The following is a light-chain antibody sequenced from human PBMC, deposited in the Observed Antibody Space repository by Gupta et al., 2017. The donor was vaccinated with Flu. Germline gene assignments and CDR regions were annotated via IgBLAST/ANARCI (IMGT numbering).Light chain of an antibody. CDR3: QQRSNWPPIFT. J-gene: IGKJ3*01. CDR1: QSVSSY. V-gene: IGKV3-11*01. CDR2: DAS. Sequence: TLSLSPGEIATLSCRASQSVSSYLAWYQQKPGQAPRLLIYDASNRATGIPARFSGSGSGTDFTLTISSLEPEDFAVYYWQQRSNWPPIFTFGPGTKVDIK.